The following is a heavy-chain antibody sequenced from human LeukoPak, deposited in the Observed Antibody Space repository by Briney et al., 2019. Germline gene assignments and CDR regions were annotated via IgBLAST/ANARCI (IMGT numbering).Heavy chain of an antibody. D-gene: IGHD3-22*01. V-gene: IGHV6-1*01. CDR3: ARGPYYFDSSEYNY. CDR1: GDSVSSNSAA. Sequence: PSQTLSLTCAISGDSVSSNSAAWNWIRQSPSRGLEWLGRTYYRSKWYNDYAVSVKSRITINPDTSKNQFSLKLRSVTAADSAVYYCARGPYYFDSSEYNYWGQGTLVTVSS. J-gene: IGHJ4*02. CDR2: TYYRSKWYN.